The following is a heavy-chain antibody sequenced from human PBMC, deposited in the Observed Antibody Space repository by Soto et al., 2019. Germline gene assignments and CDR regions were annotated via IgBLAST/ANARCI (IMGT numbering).Heavy chain of an antibody. V-gene: IGHV4-59*01. Sequence: SETLSLTCTVSNDSISPYYWSWIRQPPGKGLEWIGYIYYSGSTNYNPSLKSRVTISVDTSKNQFSLKLSSVTAADTAVYYCANYPTTVTSDYWGQGTLVTVSS. J-gene: IGHJ4*02. D-gene: IGHD4-17*01. CDR1: NDSISPYY. CDR2: IYYSGST. CDR3: ANYPTTVTSDY.